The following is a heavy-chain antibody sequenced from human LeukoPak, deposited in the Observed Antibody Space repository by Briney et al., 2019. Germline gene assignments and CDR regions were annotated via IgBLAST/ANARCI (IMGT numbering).Heavy chain of an antibody. CDR3: ARDTGGGLFDY. CDR2: ISAYNGNT. V-gene: IGHV1-18*01. J-gene: IGHJ4*02. D-gene: IGHD3-10*01. Sequence: ASVKVSCKASGYTFNIYGIGWVRQAPGQGLEWMGWISAYNGNTNYAQKLQGRVTMTKDTSTSTAYMELRSLRSDDTAVYYCARDTGGGLFDYWGQGTLVTVSS. CDR1: GYTFNIYG.